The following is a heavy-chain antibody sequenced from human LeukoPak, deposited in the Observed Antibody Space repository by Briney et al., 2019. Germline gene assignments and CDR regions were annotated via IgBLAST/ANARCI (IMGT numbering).Heavy chain of an antibody. Sequence: ASVKVSCKASGGTFSSYAISWVRQAPGQGLEWMGRIIPIFGTANYAQKFQGGVTITTDESTSTAYMELSSLRSEDTAVYYCARDKFGGYGDNWFDPRGQGTLVTVSS. CDR2: IIPIFGTA. J-gene: IGHJ5*02. D-gene: IGHD5-12*01. CDR1: GGTFSSYA. V-gene: IGHV1-69*05. CDR3: ARDKFGGYGDNWFDP.